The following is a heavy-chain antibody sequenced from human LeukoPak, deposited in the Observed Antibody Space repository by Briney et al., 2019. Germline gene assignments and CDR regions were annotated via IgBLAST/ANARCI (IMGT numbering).Heavy chain of an antibody. V-gene: IGHV4-61*02. D-gene: IGHD1-26*01. Sequence: SETLSLTCTVSGGSISSGSYYWSWIRQPAGKGLEWIGRIYTSGSTNYNPSLKSRVTISVDTSKNQFSLKLSSVTAADTAVYYCARGIVGATLDYWGQGTLVTVSS. CDR3: ARGIVGATLDY. CDR1: GGSISSGSYY. CDR2: IYTSGST. J-gene: IGHJ4*02.